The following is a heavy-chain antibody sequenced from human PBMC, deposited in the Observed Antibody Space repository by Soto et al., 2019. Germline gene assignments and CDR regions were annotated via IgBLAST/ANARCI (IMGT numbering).Heavy chain of an antibody. D-gene: IGHD1-26*01. CDR3: AKEEHRGCSFDY. CDR1: AFTFSTYG. CDR2: ISYDGSEN. V-gene: IGHV3-30*18. J-gene: IGHJ4*02. Sequence: QVQLVESGGGVVQPGRSLRLSCAASAFTFSTYGMHWVRQAPGKGLEWVARISYDGSENVYADSVKGRFTISRDNSKDTLYLQMNSLSAEDTAVFYCAKEEHRGCSFDYWGQGTLVTVSS.